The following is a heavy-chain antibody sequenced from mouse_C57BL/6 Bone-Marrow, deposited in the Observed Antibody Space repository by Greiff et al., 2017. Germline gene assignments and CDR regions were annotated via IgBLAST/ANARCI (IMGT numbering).Heavy chain of an antibody. CDR2: IYPGDGDT. J-gene: IGHJ2*01. CDR1: GYAFSSYW. V-gene: IGHV1-80*01. CDR3: ARCRSYVSFDY. Sequence: QVQLQPSGAELVKPGASVKISCKASGYAFSSYWMNWVKQRPGKGLEWIGQIYPGDGDTNYNGKFKGKATLTADKSSSTAYMQLSSLTSEDYAVYFCARCRSYVSFDYWGHGTTLTVSS. D-gene: IGHD6-5*01.